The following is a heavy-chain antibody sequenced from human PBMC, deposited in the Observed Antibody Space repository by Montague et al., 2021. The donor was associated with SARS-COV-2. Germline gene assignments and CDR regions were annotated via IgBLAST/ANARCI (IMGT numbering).Heavy chain of an antibody. CDR1: GGSISSSSYY. J-gene: IGHJ6*02. CDR3: ARLYDSSSYYYGMDV. V-gene: IGHV4-39*01. CDR2: IYYSGST. Sequence: SETLSLTCTVSGGSISSSSYYWGWIRQPPGKGLEWIGSIYYSGSTYYNPSLKSRVTISVDTSKNQFSLKLSSVTAADTAVYYCARLYDSSSYYYGMDVWGQGTTVTVFS. D-gene: IGHD5/OR15-5a*01.